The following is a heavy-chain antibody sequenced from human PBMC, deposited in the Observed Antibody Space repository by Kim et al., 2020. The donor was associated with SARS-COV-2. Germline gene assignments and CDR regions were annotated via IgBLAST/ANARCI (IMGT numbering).Heavy chain of an antibody. CDR1: GGSISSYY. CDR2: IYYSGST. V-gene: IGHV4-59*08. CDR3: ARHQAPTLYYFDY. J-gene: IGHJ4*02. Sequence: SETLSLTCTVSGGSISSYYWSWIRQPPGKGLEWIGYIYYSGSTNYNPSLKSRVTISVDTSKNQFSLKLSSVTAGDTAVYYCARHQAPTLYYFDYWGQGTLVTVSS.